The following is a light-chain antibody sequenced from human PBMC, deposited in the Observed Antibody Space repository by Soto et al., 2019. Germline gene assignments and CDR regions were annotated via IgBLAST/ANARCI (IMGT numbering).Light chain of an antibody. J-gene: IGKJ3*01. V-gene: IGKV3-11*01. CDR3: QQRSNWPRIT. CDR2: DAS. Sequence: EIVLTQSPATLSLSPGERATLSCRASQSVGTYLAWYQQKPGQAPRLLIYDASNRATGIPARFSGTGSGTDFTLTISSLEAEDVAVYYCQQRSNWPRITFGPGTKVDI. CDR1: QSVGTY.